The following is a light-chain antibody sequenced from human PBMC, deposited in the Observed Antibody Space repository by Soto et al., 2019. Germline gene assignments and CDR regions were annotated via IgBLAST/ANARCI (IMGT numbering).Light chain of an antibody. CDR1: QSISSW. J-gene: IGKJ4*01. CDR3: QQYGSFSPIT. V-gene: IGKV1-5*01. Sequence: DIQMTQSPSTLSASVGDRVTITCRASQSISSWLAWYQQKPGKAPKLLIYDASSLESGVPSRFSGSGSGTEFTLTISRLQTDDFATYYCQQYGSFSPITFGGGTKV. CDR2: DAS.